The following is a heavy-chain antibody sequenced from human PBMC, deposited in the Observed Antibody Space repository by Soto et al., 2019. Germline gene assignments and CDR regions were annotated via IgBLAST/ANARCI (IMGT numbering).Heavy chain of an antibody. V-gene: IGHV3-15*01. CDR2: IKSQTDGGTT. D-gene: IGHD3-9*01. J-gene: IGHJ4*02. CDR3: RSYFDWVRGY. CDR1: GFTFSNTW. Sequence: EVKLVESGGGLVNPGGSLRLSCAASGFTFSNTWMGWVRQTPGDGLEWVGRIKSQTDGGTTDYAAPLKGRFTISRDDSKNILYLQMNSLKTEDTAIYYCRSYFDWVRGYWGQGALVTVPS.